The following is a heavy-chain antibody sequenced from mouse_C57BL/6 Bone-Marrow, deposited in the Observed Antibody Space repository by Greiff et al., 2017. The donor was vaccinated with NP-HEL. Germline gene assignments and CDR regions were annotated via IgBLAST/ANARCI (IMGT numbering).Heavy chain of an antibody. Sequence: EVMLVESGAELVKPGASVKLSCTASGFNIKDYYMHWVKQRTEQGLEWIGRIDPEDGETKYAPKFQGKAPITADTSSNTAYLQRSSLTSEDTAVYYCARDGSKPFFDYWGQGTTLTVSS. J-gene: IGHJ2*01. CDR2: IDPEDGET. D-gene: IGHD1-1*01. CDR1: GFNIKDYY. V-gene: IGHV14-2*01. CDR3: ARDGSKPFFDY.